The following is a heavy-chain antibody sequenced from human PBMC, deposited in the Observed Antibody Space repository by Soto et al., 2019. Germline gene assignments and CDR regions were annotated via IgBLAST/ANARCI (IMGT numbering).Heavy chain of an antibody. J-gene: IGHJ6*02. CDR1: GGSFSGYY. CDR3: ASFTSYYYGMDV. CDR2: INHSGST. V-gene: IGHV4-34*01. Sequence: QVQLQQWGAGLLKPSETLSLTCAVYGGSFSGYYWSWICQPPGKGLEWIGEINHSGSTNYNPSLKSRVTISVDTSKNQFSLKLSSVTAADTAVYYCASFTSYYYGMDVWGQGTTVTVSS.